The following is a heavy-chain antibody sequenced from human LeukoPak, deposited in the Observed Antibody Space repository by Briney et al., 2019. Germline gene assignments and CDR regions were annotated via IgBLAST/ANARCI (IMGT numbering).Heavy chain of an antibody. CDR1: GFTLSTFA. CDR3: AKAVGDYAYDY. Sequence: GGALRLSCAASGFTLSTFAMSWVRRAPGKRLECVSAISRSGSGTYYTDSVKGRFTVSRDSSKNTLYLQMNSLRAEDTAIYYCAKAVGDYAYDYWGQGTLVTVSS. CDR2: ISRSGSGT. J-gene: IGHJ4*02. V-gene: IGHV3-23*01. D-gene: IGHD2-21*01.